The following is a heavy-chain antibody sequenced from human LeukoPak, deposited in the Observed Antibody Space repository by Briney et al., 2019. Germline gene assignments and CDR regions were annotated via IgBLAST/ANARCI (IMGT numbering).Heavy chain of an antibody. D-gene: IGHD5/OR15-5a*01. V-gene: IGHV4-39*01. CDR1: GGSISSNTYF. CDR3: ATSDTVSTYNWFDP. CDR2: IRYSVST. Sequence: WETLSLTCNVSGGSISSNTYFWGWIRRPPGKGLEWIGSIRYSVSTYYNPSLKSRVTISVDTSNNQFSLHLTSLTAADTAVYYCATSDTVSTYNWFDPWGLGTLVTVS. J-gene: IGHJ5*02.